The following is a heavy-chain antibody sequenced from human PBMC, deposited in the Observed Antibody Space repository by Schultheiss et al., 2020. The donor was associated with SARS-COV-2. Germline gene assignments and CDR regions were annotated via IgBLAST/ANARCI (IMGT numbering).Heavy chain of an antibody. CDR1: GGSISSSSYY. D-gene: IGHD3-3*01. CDR3: ARHRRITIFGAG. CDR2: IYYSGST. J-gene: IGHJ4*02. V-gene: IGHV4-39*01. Sequence: SETLSLTCTVSGGSISSSSYYWGWIRQPPGKGLEWIGSIYYSGSTYYNPSLKSRVTISVDTSKNQFSLKLSSVTAADTAVYYCARHRRITIFGAGWGQGTLVTVSS.